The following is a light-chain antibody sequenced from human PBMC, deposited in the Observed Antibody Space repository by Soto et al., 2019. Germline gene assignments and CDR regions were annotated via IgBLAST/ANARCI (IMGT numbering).Light chain of an antibody. Sequence: EIVLTQSPATLSLSPGERATLSCRASQSVSNSLVWYQQKPGQAPRLLIYGASNRATGIPARFSGSGSGTDFTLTISSLAPEDFAVYYCQQRSNWQFTFGHGTKVDIE. J-gene: IGKJ3*01. CDR1: QSVSNS. CDR2: GAS. V-gene: IGKV3-11*01. CDR3: QQRSNWQFT.